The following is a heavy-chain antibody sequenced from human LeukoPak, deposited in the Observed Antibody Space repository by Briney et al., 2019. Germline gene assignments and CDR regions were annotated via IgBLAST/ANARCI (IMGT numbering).Heavy chain of an antibody. CDR3: VRDRVVVTATFDC. Sequence: PGGSLRLSCSASGFTFSGYAMHWVRQAPGKGLEYVSGIPSNGGTTYYADSVKGRFTISRDNSKNTLYLQMSSLRAEDTAVYFCVRDRVVVTATFDCWGQGTLVPVFS. CDR1: GFTFSGYA. CDR2: IPSNGGTT. V-gene: IGHV3-64D*06. J-gene: IGHJ4*02. D-gene: IGHD2-21*02.